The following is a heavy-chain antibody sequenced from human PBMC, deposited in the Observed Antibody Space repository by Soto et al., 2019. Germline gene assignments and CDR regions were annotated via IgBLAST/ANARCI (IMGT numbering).Heavy chain of an antibody. CDR3: AASLSGDPYPLDY. D-gene: IGHD7-27*01. V-gene: IGHV3-74*01. Sequence: GGSLRLSCAASGFTLSPFWMHWARQAPGKGLVWVSRINSDASFTNYADSVKGRFTISRDNAKNTLYLQMNSLRAEDTAVYYCAASLSGDPYPLDYWGQGTLVTVSS. CDR2: INSDASFT. CDR1: GFTLSPFW. J-gene: IGHJ4*02.